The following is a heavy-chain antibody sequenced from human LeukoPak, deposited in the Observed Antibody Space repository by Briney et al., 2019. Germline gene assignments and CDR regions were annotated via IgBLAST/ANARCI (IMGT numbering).Heavy chain of an antibody. Sequence: ASAKVSCKASGYTFTSYAMNWVRQAPGQGLEWMGWINTNTGNPTYAQGFTGRFVFSLDTSVSTAYLQISSLKAEDTAVYYCARDLVVRGQHGFDPWGQGTLVTVSS. CDR3: ARDLVVRGQHGFDP. CDR2: INTNTGNP. CDR1: GYTFTSYA. V-gene: IGHV7-4-1*02. J-gene: IGHJ5*02. D-gene: IGHD3-10*01.